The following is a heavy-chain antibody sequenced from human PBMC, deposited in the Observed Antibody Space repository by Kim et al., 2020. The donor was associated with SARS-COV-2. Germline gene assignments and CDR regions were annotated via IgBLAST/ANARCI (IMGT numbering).Heavy chain of an antibody. J-gene: IGHJ6*02. Sequence: GGSLRLSCAASGFTFSSYEMNWVRQAPGKGLEWVSYISSSGSTIYYADSVKGRFTISRDNAKNSLYLQMNSLRAEDTAVYYCASEETDGYIDYGMHVWGQGTTVTVSS. CDR2: ISSSGSTI. D-gene: IGHD5-12*01. V-gene: IGHV3-48*03. CDR3: ASEETDGYIDYGMHV. CDR1: GFTFSSYE.